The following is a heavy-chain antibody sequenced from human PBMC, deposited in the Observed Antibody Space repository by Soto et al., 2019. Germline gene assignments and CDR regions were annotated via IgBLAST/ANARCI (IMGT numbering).Heavy chain of an antibody. V-gene: IGHV1-3*01. CDR1: GYTFTSYT. CDR3: ARGGGWVGEASFDS. J-gene: IGHJ4*02. D-gene: IGHD3-10*01. Sequence: QVQLQQSGAEVKKPGASVTISCKTSGYTFTSYTLHWVRQAPGQGLEWMGWINAGNGREKYSQRFQDRVSLSTDKSATTGYMALSSLRSEDTALYYCARGGGWVGEASFDSWAQGPLVTVSS. CDR2: INAGNGRE.